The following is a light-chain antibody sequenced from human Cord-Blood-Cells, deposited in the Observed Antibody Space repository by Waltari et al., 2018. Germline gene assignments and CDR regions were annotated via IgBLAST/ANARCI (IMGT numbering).Light chain of an antibody. V-gene: IGLV2-14*01. Sequence: QSALTQPASVSGSPGQSITISCTGTSSDVGGYNYVSWYQQHPGKAPKRRIDDVSKRPSGVSNRFSGSKSGNTAALTISGLQAEDEADYYCSSYTSSPVFGGGTKLTVL. CDR3: SSYTSSPV. CDR2: DVS. CDR1: SSDVGGYNY. J-gene: IGLJ2*01.